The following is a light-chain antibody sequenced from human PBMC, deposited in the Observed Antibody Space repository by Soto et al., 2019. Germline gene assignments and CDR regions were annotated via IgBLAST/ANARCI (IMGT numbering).Light chain of an antibody. CDR1: QRISKK. V-gene: IGKV1-17*02. CDR2: AAS. Sequence: IQMTQSPSSLSASFGDRVTITCRASQRISKKLSWYQQKPGKAPKLLIYAASTLQSGVPSRFSGSVSGTDGTITISNLKTEDGSTYYCQQLNAYTLTFGQGTRLEIK. J-gene: IGKJ5*01. CDR3: QQLNAYTLT.